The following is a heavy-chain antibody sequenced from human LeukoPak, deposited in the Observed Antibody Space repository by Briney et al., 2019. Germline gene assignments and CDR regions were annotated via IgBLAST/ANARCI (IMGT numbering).Heavy chain of an antibody. Sequence: ASVKVSCKASGYSLTGYHMHWVRQAPGQGLEWMGRINPNSGDTNYAQKFQGWVTMTRDTSISTAYMELSRLRSDDTAVYYCARGVMPDDAFDIWGQGTMVAVSS. V-gene: IGHV1-2*04. CDR1: GYSLTGYH. D-gene: IGHD3-16*01. J-gene: IGHJ3*02. CDR2: INPNSGDT. CDR3: ARGVMPDDAFDI.